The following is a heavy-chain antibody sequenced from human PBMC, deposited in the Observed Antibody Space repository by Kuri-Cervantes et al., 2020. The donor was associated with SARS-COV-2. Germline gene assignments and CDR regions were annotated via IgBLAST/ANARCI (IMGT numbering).Heavy chain of an antibody. V-gene: IGHV3-74*01. J-gene: IGHJ4*02. Sequence: GGSLRLSCAASGFTFSGHWIHWVRQAPGKGPVWVSRINPDGSYTNNADSVKGRFTLSRDNAKNMLFLQMNSLRAEDTAVYYYVRDGDHWNFDYWGQGTLVTVSS. CDR3: VRDGDHWNFDY. CDR1: GFTFSGHW. CDR2: INPDGSYT. D-gene: IGHD1-1*01.